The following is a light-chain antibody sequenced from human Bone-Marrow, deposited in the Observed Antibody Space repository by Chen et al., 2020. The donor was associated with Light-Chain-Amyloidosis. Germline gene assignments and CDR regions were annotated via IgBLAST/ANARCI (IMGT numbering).Light chain of an antibody. Sequence: DIQMPQSPSSLSASVGDRVTITCQASEDISIYLNWFQQKPGKAPNLLIYDASNLETGVPPRFSGSGSGTYFTLTISSLQPEDIGTYYCQQYDDLPIAFGQGTRLEIK. CDR3: QQYDDLPIA. CDR2: DAS. V-gene: IGKV1-33*01. J-gene: IGKJ5*01. CDR1: EDISIY.